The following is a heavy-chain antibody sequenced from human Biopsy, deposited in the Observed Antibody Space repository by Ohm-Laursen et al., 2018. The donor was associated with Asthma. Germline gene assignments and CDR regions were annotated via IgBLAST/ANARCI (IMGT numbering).Heavy chain of an antibody. D-gene: IGHD3-9*01. V-gene: IGHV1-3*01. J-gene: IGHJ3*02. CDR2: INAANGNT. CDR1: GYTFINYA. Sequence: SVKVSCKASGYTFINYAIHWVRQAPGHSLEWMGWINAANGNTKYSQKFQDRLTISRDTSASTAYMDLSSLRSEDTAVYYCARTYFDFLTGQVHDAFAMWGQGTMVTVSS. CDR3: ARTYFDFLTGQVHDAFAM.